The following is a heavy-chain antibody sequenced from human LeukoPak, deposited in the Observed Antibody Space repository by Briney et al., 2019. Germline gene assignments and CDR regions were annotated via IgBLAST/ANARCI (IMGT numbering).Heavy chain of an antibody. V-gene: IGHV3-74*01. J-gene: IGHJ4*02. CDR3: ERDAVLGSAIVDY. CDR2: IRPDGRET. Sequence: PGGSLRLSCAASGFTFTNHWMHWVRQAPGKGLVGVSRIRPDGRETNHADSVKGRFTISRDKAKNTLCLQMNSLAAEDTSVYYCERDAVLGSAIVDYWGQGGPVTASS. CDR1: GFTFTNHW. D-gene: IGHD2-21*01.